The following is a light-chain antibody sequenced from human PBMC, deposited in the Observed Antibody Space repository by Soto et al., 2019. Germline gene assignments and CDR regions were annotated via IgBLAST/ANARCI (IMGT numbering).Light chain of an antibody. Sequence: QSALTQPASVSGSPGQSITISCTGTTSDIGAYNFVSWYQQHPGKAPRLMIFEVSNRPSGVSHRFSGSKSYNTASLTISGLQAEDEADYYCSSYTTISPLYVFGTGTKLTV. J-gene: IGLJ1*01. CDR1: TSDIGAYNF. CDR2: EVS. V-gene: IGLV2-14*01. CDR3: SSYTTISPLYV.